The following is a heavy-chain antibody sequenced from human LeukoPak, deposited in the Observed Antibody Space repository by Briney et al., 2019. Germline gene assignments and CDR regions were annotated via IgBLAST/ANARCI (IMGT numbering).Heavy chain of an antibody. CDR3: ARVMYYYDSSGYSTPNDAFDI. Sequence: ASVKVSCKASGYTFTGYYMHWVRQDPGQGLEWMGWINPNSGGTSYVQKFQGRVTMTRDTSISTAYMELSRLRSDDTAVYYCARVMYYYDSSGYSTPNDAFDIWGQGTMVTVSS. V-gene: IGHV1-2*02. D-gene: IGHD3-22*01. CDR1: GYTFTGYY. CDR2: INPNSGGT. J-gene: IGHJ3*02.